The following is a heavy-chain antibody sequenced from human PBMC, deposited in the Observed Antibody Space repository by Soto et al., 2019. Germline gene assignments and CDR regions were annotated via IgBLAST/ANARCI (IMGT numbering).Heavy chain of an antibody. V-gene: IGHV3-30-3*01. CDR2: ISNDGSKK. CDR1: GFTFSSYA. CDR3: VASGLSFDY. J-gene: IGHJ4*02. Sequence: QVPLVESGGGVVQPGRSLRLSCAASGFTFSSYAMHWVRQAPGKGLEWVAVISNDGSKKNYADSVKGRFTISRDNSKNTLDLQMNSLRAEDTAVFYCVASGLSFDYWGQGTLVTVSS. D-gene: IGHD3-16*02.